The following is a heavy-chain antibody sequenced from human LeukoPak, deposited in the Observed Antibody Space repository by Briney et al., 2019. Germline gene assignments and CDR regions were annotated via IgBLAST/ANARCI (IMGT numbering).Heavy chain of an antibody. D-gene: IGHD2-2*01. CDR1: GFTFSSYG. CDR3: ASVGPAADYYYGMDV. Sequence: GGSLRLSCAASGFTFSSYGMHWVRQAPGKGLEWVAVIWYDGSNKYYADSVKGRFTISRDNSKNTLYLQMNSLRAEDTAVYYCASVGPAADYYYGMDVWGQGTTVTVSS. V-gene: IGHV3-33*01. J-gene: IGHJ6*02. CDR2: IWYDGSNK.